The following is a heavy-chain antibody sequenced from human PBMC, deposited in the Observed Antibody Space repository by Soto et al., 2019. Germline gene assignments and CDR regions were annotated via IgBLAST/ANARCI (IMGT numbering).Heavy chain of an antibody. J-gene: IGHJ6*01. V-gene: IGHV1-69*13. D-gene: IGHD5-18*01. CDR2: IIPIFGTA. CDR3: AVKGPVDTAMNYYYGMEV. CDR1: GVTVSSYA. Sequence: XVKVSCRASGVTVSSYAISWVLQAPGQGLEWMGGIIPIFGTANYAQKFQGRVTITADESTSTAYMELSSLRSEDTAVYYCAVKGPVDTAMNYYYGMEVWGQGTTFSGSS.